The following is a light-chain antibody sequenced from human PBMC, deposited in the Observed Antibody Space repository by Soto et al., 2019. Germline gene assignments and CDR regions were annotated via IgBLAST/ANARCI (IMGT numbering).Light chain of an antibody. Sequence: QSVLTQPPSASGTPGQRVTISCSGSSSNIGSNTVNWYQQLPGTAPKLLIYSNNQRHSGFPDRFSGSESGTSTSMAISGLQSEDEADYYCAAWDDSLNGHVVFGGGTKLTVL. CDR3: AAWDDSLNGHVV. V-gene: IGLV1-44*01. CDR2: SNN. CDR1: SSNIGSNT. J-gene: IGLJ2*01.